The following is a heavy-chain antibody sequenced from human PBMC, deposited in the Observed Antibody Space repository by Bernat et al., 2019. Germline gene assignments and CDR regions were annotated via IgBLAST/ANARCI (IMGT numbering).Heavy chain of an antibody. CDR2: IIVHNGNT. CDR3: ARDRSYSDY. J-gene: IGHJ4*02. Sequence: QVQLVQSGAEVKKPGASVKVSCKASGYTFTTYGISWVRQAPGQGLEWMGWIIVHNGNTNYAQTFQGRVTMTTDTSTSTVYMELRSLRSDDTAVYYCARDRSYSDYWGQGTLVTVSS. V-gene: IGHV1-18*01. CDR1: GYTFTTYG. D-gene: IGHD1-26*01.